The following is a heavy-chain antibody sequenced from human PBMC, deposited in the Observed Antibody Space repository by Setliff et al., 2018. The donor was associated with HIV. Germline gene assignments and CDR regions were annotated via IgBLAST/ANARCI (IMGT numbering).Heavy chain of an antibody. Sequence: PSETLSLTCTVSGGSIGSSSYYWGWIRQPPGKGLEWIGSIYYSGSTYYNPSLKSRVTLSVDTSRNQFSLKLSSVTAADTAVYYCAKQGSGSYYFDYWGQGTLVTVSS. D-gene: IGHD3-10*01. V-gene: IGHV4-39*01. CDR2: IYYSGST. J-gene: IGHJ4*02. CDR3: AKQGSGSYYFDY. CDR1: GGSIGSSSYY.